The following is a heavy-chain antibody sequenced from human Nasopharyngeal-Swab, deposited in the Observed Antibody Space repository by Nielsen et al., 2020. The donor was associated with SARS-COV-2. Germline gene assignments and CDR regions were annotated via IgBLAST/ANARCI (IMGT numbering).Heavy chain of an antibody. CDR3: ARATNNYYDSSGSDTTGGMDV. CDR1: GYTFSSYA. CDR2: INAGKGNT. Sequence: ASVKVSCKASGYTFSSYAISWVRQAPGQRLEWMGWINAGKGNTKYSQKLQGRVTITRDTSASTAYMELSSLRSEDTAVYYCARATNNYYDSSGSDTTGGMDVWGQGTTVTVSS. D-gene: IGHD3-22*01. V-gene: IGHV1-3*01. J-gene: IGHJ6*02.